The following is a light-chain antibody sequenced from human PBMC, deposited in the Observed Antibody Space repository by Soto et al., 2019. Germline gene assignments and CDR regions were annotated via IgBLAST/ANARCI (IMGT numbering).Light chain of an antibody. V-gene: IGKV1-5*01. Sequence: DIQMTQSPSTLSASVGDRVTITCRASQSISDCLAWYQQKPGKAPKLLIYDASGLESGVQSRFSGSGSGTEFNLTISSLQPDDFATYYCQQYNDYSLTFGGGTKVEIK. CDR2: DAS. J-gene: IGKJ4*01. CDR3: QQYNDYSLT. CDR1: QSISDC.